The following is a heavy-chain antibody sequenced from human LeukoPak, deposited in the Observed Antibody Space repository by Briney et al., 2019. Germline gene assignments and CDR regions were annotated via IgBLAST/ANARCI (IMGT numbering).Heavy chain of an antibody. Sequence: PGRSLRLSCVASGFTFSSYGMHWVRQAPGKGLEWVAVISNDGSNKYYADSVKGRFTISRDNSKNTLYLQMNSLRAEDTAVYYCAKGRSAFDIWGQGTMVTVSS. CDR3: AKGRSAFDI. CDR1: GFTFSSYG. J-gene: IGHJ3*02. D-gene: IGHD1-26*01. V-gene: IGHV3-30*18. CDR2: ISNDGSNK.